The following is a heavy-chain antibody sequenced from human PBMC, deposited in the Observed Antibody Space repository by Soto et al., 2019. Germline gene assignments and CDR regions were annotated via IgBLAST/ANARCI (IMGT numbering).Heavy chain of an antibody. CDR1: GFTFSSYG. V-gene: IGHV3-30*18. D-gene: IGHD4-17*01. Sequence: QEQLVESGGGVVQPGRSPRLTCAGSGFTFSSYGMHWVRQAPGKGLEWVAIISYDGSNKYYADSVKGRFTISRDNSKNTLYLQMNSLRAEDTAVYYCAKTTGDYPLYWYFDLWGRGTLVTVSS. CDR2: ISYDGSNK. J-gene: IGHJ2*01. CDR3: AKTTGDYPLYWYFDL.